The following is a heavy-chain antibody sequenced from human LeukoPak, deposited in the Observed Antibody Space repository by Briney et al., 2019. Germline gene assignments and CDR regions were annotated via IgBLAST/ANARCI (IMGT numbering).Heavy chain of an antibody. J-gene: IGHJ3*02. V-gene: IGHV1-46*01. CDR2: INPSGGST. CDR1: GYTFTSYY. D-gene: IGHD5-18*01. CDR3: AREGGYSYGDDAFDI. Sequence: GASVTVSCKASGYTFTSYYMHWVRQAPGQGLEWMGIINPSGGSTSYAQKFQGRVTMTRDTSTSTVYMELSSLRSEDTAVYYCAREGGYSYGDDAFDIWGQGTMVTVSS.